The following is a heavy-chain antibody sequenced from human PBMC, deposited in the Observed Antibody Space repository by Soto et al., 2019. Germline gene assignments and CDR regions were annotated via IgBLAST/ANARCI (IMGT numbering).Heavy chain of an antibody. CDR3: ARRHGLDIDAYY. D-gene: IGHD3-10*01. Sequence: PSETQSLTSAVSGGNIRTSNRWSWVRQPPGKGLEWIGEVYHSGSTNYNPSFKSRVAMSVDKSKNQFSLKLSSVTAADTAVYFCARRHGLDIDAYYWGQGILVTVSS. J-gene: IGHJ4*02. CDR1: GGNIRTSNR. V-gene: IGHV4-4*02. CDR2: VYHSGST.